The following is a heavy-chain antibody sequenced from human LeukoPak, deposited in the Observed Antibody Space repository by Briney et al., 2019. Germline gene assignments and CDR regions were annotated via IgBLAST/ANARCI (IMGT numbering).Heavy chain of an antibody. J-gene: IGHJ4*02. V-gene: IGHV3-21*04. CDR2: ITRSSIYI. CDR3: AKSGVYYYDSSGYYYFDY. D-gene: IGHD3-22*01. Sequence: GGSLRLSCAASGFTFSSYSMNWVRQAPGKGLEWVSSITRSSIYIYYADSVKGRFTISRDNSKNTLYLQMNSLRAEDTAVYYCAKSGVYYYDSSGYYYFDYWGQGTLVTVSS. CDR1: GFTFSSYS.